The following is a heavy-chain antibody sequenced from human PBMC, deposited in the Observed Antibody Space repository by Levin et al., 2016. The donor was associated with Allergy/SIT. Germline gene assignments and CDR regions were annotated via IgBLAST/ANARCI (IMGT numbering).Heavy chain of an antibody. V-gene: IGHV4-61*02. CDR3: ARDLGAFDI. CDR2: IYTSGST. CDR1: GGSISSGSYY. Sequence: SETLSLTCTVSGGSISSGSYYWSWIRQPAGKGLEWIGRIYTSGSTNYNPSLKSRVTISVDTSKNQFSLKLSSVTAADTAVYYCARDLGAFDIWGQGTMVTVSS. D-gene: IGHD3-16*01. J-gene: IGHJ3*02.